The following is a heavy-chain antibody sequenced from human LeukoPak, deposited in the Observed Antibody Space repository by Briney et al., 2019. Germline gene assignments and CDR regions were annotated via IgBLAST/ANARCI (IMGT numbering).Heavy chain of an antibody. CDR3: ARVLHDYDFWSGYLSTAHYYYYYGMDV. V-gene: IGHV1-8*01. CDR1: GYTFTSYD. Sequence: ASVKVSCKASGYTFTSYDINWVRQATGQGLEWMGWMNPNSGNTGYAQKFQGRVTMTRNTSISTAYMELSSLRSEDTAVYYCARVLHDYDFWSGYLSTAHYYYYYGMDVWGQGTTVTVSS. D-gene: IGHD3-3*01. J-gene: IGHJ6*02. CDR2: MNPNSGNT.